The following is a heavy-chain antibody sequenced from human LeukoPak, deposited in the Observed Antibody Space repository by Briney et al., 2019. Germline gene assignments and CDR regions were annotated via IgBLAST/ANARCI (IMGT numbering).Heavy chain of an antibody. CDR3: ARDPSSGYYYWSAFDI. Sequence: SVKVSCKASGGTFSSYAISWVREAPGQGLEWMGGIFPIFGTANYAQKFQGRVTITADESTSTAYMEQSSLRSEDTAVYYCARDPSSGYYYWSAFDIWGQGTMVTVSS. CDR1: GGTFSSYA. D-gene: IGHD3-22*01. J-gene: IGHJ3*02. V-gene: IGHV1-69*01. CDR2: IFPIFGTA.